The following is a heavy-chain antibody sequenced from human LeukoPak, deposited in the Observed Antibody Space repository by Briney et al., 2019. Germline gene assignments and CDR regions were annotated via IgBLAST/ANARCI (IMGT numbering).Heavy chain of an antibody. V-gene: IGHV3-13*01. CDR3: ARGSYCSSTSCYGRLGSMDV. Sequence: GGPLRLSCAASGFTLSSYDMHWVRHATGKGLEWVSAIGTAGDTYYPGSVKGRFTISRENAKNSLYLQMNSLRAGDTAVYYCARGSYCSSTSCYGRLGSMDVWGQGTTVTVSS. CDR1: GFTLSSYD. CDR2: IGTAGDT. D-gene: IGHD2-2*01. J-gene: IGHJ6*02.